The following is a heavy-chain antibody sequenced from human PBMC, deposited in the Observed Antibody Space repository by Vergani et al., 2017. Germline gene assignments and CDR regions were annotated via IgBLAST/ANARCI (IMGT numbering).Heavy chain of an antibody. CDR1: GGSVSSHSYY. CDR3: ASGGHGSENGGALQL. CDR2: VYYSGST. Sequence: QLQLQESGPGLVKPSGTLSLICTVSGGSVSSHSYYWGWIRQPPGKGLEWIGTVYYSGSTYYNPSLKGRVFISVDTSKNQFSLNLSSVTAADTATYFCASGGHGSENGGALQLWGQGTNITVSS. D-gene: IGHD3-10*01. J-gene: IGHJ3*01. V-gene: IGHV4-39*01.